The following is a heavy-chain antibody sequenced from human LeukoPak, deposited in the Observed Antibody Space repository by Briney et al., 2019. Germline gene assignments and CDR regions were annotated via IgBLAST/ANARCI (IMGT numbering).Heavy chain of an antibody. D-gene: IGHD3-3*02. V-gene: IGHV3-7*04. Sequence: GGSLSLFCAASGFTFSNYWMNWVRQAPGKGLEWVANIKEDGSEKFYVDSVKGRFIISRDNAKNSLYLQMNSLRAEDTAVYYCARDSQHLNFDYWGQGTLVTVSS. CDR3: ARDSQHLNFDY. J-gene: IGHJ4*02. CDR2: IKEDGSEK. CDR1: GFTFSNYW.